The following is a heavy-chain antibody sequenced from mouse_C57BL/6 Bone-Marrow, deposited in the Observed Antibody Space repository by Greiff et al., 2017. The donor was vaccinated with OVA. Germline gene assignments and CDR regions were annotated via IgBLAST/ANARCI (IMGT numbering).Heavy chain of an antibody. CDR3: ARLLLPDY. Sequence: VKLQESGAELVKPGASVKLSCKASGYTFTSYWMQWVKQRPGQGLEWIGEIDPSDSYTNYNQKFKGKATLTVDTSSSTAYMQLSSLTSEDSAVYYCARLLLPDYGGQGTTLTVSS. CDR2: IDPSDSYT. J-gene: IGHJ2*01. D-gene: IGHD2-3*01. V-gene: IGHV1-50*01. CDR1: GYTFTSYW.